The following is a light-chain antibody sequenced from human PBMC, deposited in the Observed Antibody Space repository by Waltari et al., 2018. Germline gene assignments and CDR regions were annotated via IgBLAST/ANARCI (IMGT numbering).Light chain of an antibody. CDR1: ALPKKH. Sequence: SYELTQPPSVSVSPGQTARITCSGDALPKKHAYWYQQKSGQAPVLVIYDDRKRPSGIPDRFSASTSGTMATVTISGAQVEDEADYYCYSSDSSGTQRVFGGGTMLTVL. CDR3: YSSDSSGTQRV. V-gene: IGLV3-10*01. J-gene: IGLJ3*02. CDR2: DDR.